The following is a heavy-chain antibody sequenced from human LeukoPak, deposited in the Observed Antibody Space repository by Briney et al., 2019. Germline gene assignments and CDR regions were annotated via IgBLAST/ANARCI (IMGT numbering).Heavy chain of an antibody. D-gene: IGHD3-3*01. CDR3: AKGPRMIFGVVAFDY. CDR2: ISWNSVSI. J-gene: IGHJ4*02. V-gene: IGHV3-9*03. Sequence: GRSLRLSCAASGFTFDDYAMHWVRQAPGKGLEWVSGISWNSVSIGYADSVKGRFTISRDNAKNSLYLQMNSLRAEDMALYYCAKGPRMIFGVVAFDYWGQGTLVTVSS. CDR1: GFTFDDYA.